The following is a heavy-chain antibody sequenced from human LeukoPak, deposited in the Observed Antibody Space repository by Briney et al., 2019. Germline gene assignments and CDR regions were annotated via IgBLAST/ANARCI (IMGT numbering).Heavy chain of an antibody. J-gene: IGHJ4*02. CDR1: GYTFTGYY. Sequence: APVKVPCKASGYTFTGYYMHWVRQAPGQGLEWMGWINPNSGGTNYAQKFQGRVTMTRDTSISTAYMELSRLRSDDTAVYYCARDPGYYDSSGYPVFGYWGQGTLVTVSS. CDR2: INPNSGGT. CDR3: ARDPGYYDSSGYPVFGY. D-gene: IGHD3-22*01. V-gene: IGHV1-2*02.